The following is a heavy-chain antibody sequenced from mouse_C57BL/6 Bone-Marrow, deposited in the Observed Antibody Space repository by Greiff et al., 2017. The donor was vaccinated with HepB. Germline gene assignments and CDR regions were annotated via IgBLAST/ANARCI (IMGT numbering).Heavy chain of an antibody. V-gene: IGHV3-6*01. CDR3: APYDYDEAGAWFAY. D-gene: IGHD2-4*01. CDR1: GYSITSGYY. Sequence: VQLQQSGPGLVKPSQSLSLTCSVTGYSITSGYYWNWIRQFPGNKLEWMGYISYDGSNNYNPSLKNRISITRDTSKNQFFLKLNSVTTEDTATYYCAPYDYDEAGAWFAYWGQGTLVTVSA. CDR2: ISYDGSN. J-gene: IGHJ3*01.